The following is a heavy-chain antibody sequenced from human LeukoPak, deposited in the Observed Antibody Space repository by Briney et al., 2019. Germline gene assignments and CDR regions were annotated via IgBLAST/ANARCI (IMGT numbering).Heavy chain of an antibody. J-gene: IGHJ4*02. CDR3: ARDPTFLEWTYDY. CDR2: ISAYNGNT. CDR1: GYTFTSYG. D-gene: IGHD3-3*01. V-gene: IGHV1-18*01. Sequence: ASVKVSCKASGYTFTSYGISWVRPAPGQGLEWMGWISAYNGNTTYPQKLQGRVNLTTEKSPRPGYMALRSLRSDDTAVYYCARDPTFLEWTYDYWGQGPLVTVSS.